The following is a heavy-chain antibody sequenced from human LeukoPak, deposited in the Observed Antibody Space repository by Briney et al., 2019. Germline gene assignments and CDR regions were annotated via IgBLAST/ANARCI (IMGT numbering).Heavy chain of an antibody. CDR2: IYYSGST. D-gene: IGHD2-2*03. Sequence: SETLSLTCTVSGGSISSSSYYWGWIRQPPGKGLEWIGSIYYSGSTYYNPSLKSRVTISVDTSKNQFSLKLSSVTAADTAVYYCASSGGYCSSTSCYGGYYFDYWGQGTLVTVSS. V-gene: IGHV4-39*07. J-gene: IGHJ4*02. CDR1: GGSISSSSYY. CDR3: ASSGGYCSSTSCYGGYYFDY.